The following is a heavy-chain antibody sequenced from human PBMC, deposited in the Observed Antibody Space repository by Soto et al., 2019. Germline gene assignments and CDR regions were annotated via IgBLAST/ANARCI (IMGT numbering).Heavy chain of an antibody. D-gene: IGHD2-2*01. CDR2: INHSGST. V-gene: IGHV4-34*01. CDR3: AREGSTNAFDI. Sequence: QVQLQQWGAGLLKPSETLSLTCAVYGGSFSGYYWSWIRQPPGKGLEWIGEINHSGSTNYNPSLKSRVTISVDTSKNQFSLQLSPVTAADTAVYYCAREGSTNAFDIWGQGTMVTVSS. J-gene: IGHJ3*02. CDR1: GGSFSGYY.